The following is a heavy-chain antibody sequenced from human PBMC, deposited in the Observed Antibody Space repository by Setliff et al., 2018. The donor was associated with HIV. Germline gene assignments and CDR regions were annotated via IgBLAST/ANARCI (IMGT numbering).Heavy chain of an antibody. CDR3: ATRGEQLYFYGMDV. J-gene: IGHJ6*02. D-gene: IGHD1-26*01. CDR1: GYTFTSYA. V-gene: IGHV7-4-1*02. CDR2: IHTNTGDP. Sequence: RASVKVSCKASGYTFTSYAVNWVRQAPGQGLEWVGWIHTNTGDPTCAQGFTGRFVFSFDTSVSTAYLQISGLKAEDTAVYYCATRGEQLYFYGMDVWGQGTTVTVS.